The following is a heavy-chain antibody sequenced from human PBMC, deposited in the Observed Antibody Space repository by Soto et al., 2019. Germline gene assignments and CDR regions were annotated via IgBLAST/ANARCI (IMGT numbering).Heavy chain of an antibody. CDR3: ARHGAGYYYGSGSYYNLYLFDP. V-gene: IGHV4-59*08. Sequence: SEAPSPTRTGSGGSISSFHWGWIRPPPGKGMGWVRYIYYSGSTNYNPSLKSRVTISVDTSKNQFYLKLSSVTAADTAVYYCARHGAGYYYGSGSYYNLYLFDPWGQGTLVTVSS. CDR1: GGSISSFH. D-gene: IGHD3-10*01. J-gene: IGHJ5*02. CDR2: IYYSGST.